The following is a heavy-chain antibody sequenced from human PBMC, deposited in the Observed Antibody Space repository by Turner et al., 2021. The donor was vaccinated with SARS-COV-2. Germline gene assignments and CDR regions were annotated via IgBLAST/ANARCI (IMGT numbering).Heavy chain of an antibody. CDR2: IYFNGTT. V-gene: IGHV4-31*03. CDR3: ARDDSPDFGDYGNWFDP. Sequence: VQLHQSGPGMVKPSETLSLTCSVSGDYITRAAYHWSWLRQLPGKGLEWIGSIYFNGTTSYNPSLEGRAIISSAASGTHFSLRLTSVTAADSAVYYCARDDSPDFGDYGNWFDPWGQGTLVTVSS. J-gene: IGHJ5*02. D-gene: IGHD4-17*01. CDR1: GDYITRAAYH.